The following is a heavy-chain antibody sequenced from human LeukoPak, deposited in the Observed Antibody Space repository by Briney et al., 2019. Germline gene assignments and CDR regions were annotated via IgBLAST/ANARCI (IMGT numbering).Heavy chain of an antibody. V-gene: IGHV3-74*01. CDR1: GFTFSSYL. CDR3: ARAQLAVAGTFEHDAFDV. J-gene: IGHJ3*01. Sequence: PGGSLRLSCAASGFTFSSYLMHWVRQGPGKGLVWVSRINGDGSPTSYAESVKGRFTISRDNAKNTLYLQMNSLRADDTAVYYCARAQLAVAGTFEHDAFDVWGRGTMVTVSS. CDR2: INGDGSPT. D-gene: IGHD6-19*01.